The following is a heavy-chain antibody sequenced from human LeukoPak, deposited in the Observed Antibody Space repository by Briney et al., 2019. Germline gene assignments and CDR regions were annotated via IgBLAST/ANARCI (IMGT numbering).Heavy chain of an antibody. CDR1: GGSISSGGYY. CDR2: IYTSGST. D-gene: IGHD1-26*01. J-gene: IGHJ4*02. V-gene: IGHV4-61*09. Sequence: SQTLSLTCTVSGGSISSGGYYWSWIRQPPGKGLEWIGYIYTSGSTNYNPSLKSRVTISVDTSKNQFSLKLSSVTAADTAVYYCARHRWELLYFDYWGQGTLVTVSS. CDR3: ARHRWELLYFDY.